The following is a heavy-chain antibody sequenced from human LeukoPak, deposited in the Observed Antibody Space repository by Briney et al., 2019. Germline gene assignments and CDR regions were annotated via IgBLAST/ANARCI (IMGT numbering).Heavy chain of an antibody. CDR3: ARDPLFGGFGELSPGGGYFQH. D-gene: IGHD3-10*01. CDR1: GFTFSSYA. CDR2: ISYDGSNK. Sequence: GGSLRLSCAASGFTFSSYAMHWVRQAPGKGLEWVAVISYDGSNKYYADSVKGRFTISRDNSKNTLYLQMNSLRAEDTAVYYCARDPLFGGFGELSPGGGYFQHWGQGTLVTVSS. V-gene: IGHV3-30-3*01. J-gene: IGHJ1*01.